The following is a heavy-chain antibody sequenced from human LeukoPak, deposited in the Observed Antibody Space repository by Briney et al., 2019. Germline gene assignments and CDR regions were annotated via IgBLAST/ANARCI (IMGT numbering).Heavy chain of an antibody. J-gene: IGHJ4*02. Sequence: ASVTVSCKASGYTFTEFFMHWVRQAPGQGLEWMGLIRPSGGSTNSAQKFQGRVTMTSDTSTSTVYMVLSSLTSADTAVYYCARAESSNWYAGIDYWGQGTLVTVSS. D-gene: IGHD6-13*01. V-gene: IGHV1-46*01. CDR1: GYTFTEFF. CDR2: IRPSGGST. CDR3: ARAESSNWYAGIDY.